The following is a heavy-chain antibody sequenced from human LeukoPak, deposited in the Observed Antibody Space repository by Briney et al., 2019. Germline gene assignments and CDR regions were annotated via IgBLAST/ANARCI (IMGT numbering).Heavy chain of an antibody. CDR3: AKGPYYDFWSGSYYFDY. J-gene: IGHJ4*02. CDR1: GFTCSSYA. V-gene: IGHV3-23*01. CDR2: ISGSGGST. D-gene: IGHD3-3*01. Sequence: GGSLRLSCAASGFTCSSYAMSWVRQAPGKGLEWVSAISGSGGSTYYADSVKGRFTISRDNSKNTLYLQMNSLRAEDTAVYYCAKGPYYDFWSGSYYFDYWGQGTLVTVSS.